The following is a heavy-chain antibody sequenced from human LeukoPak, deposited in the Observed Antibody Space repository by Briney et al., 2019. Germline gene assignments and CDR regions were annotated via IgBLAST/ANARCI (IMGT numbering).Heavy chain of an antibody. D-gene: IGHD3-16*01. V-gene: IGHV1-18*01. CDR1: GYTFTSYG. CDR3: ARNWGAGHPINFDY. J-gene: IGHJ4*02. Sequence: GASVKVSCKASGYTFTSYGISWVRQAPGQGLEWMGWISGYNGDTKYAQKFQDRVTMTTDTSTNTAYMDLRRLRSDDTALYYCARNWGAGHPINFDYWGQGTLVTVSS. CDR2: ISGYNGDT.